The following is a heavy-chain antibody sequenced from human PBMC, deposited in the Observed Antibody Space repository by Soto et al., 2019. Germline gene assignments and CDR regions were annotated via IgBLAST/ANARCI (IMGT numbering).Heavy chain of an antibody. CDR2: ISGSEDTT. J-gene: IGHJ4*02. D-gene: IGHD3-10*01. V-gene: IGHV3-23*01. Sequence: EVQLLESGGGLVQPGGSLRLSCTASGFTFSSYAMSWVRQAPGKGLEWVAAISGSEDTTYYADSVKVRFTISSDNSKNTLFIQMNSLIDEDTAVYYCTKDSRVTMVRGVIIPPGYWGQGTLVTVSS. CDR3: TKDSRVTMVRGVIIPPGY. CDR1: GFTFSSYA.